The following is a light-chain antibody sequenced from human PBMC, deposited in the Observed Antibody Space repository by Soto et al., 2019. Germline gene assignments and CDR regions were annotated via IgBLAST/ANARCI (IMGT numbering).Light chain of an antibody. J-gene: IGKJ4*01. CDR2: GAS. CDR1: QSVSSK. V-gene: IGKV3-15*01. CDR3: QHFNNWPLT. Sequence: EIVMTQSPATLSVSPGEGATLSCRASQSVSSKLAWYQQKPGQAPRLLIYGASTRATGIPARFSGSGSGTGFTLSISSLQSEDFAVYYCQHFNNWPLTFGGGTKVDIK.